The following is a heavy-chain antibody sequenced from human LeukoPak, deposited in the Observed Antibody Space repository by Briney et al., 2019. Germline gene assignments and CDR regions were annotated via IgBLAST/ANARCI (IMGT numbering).Heavy chain of an antibody. Sequence: GGSLRLSCAASGFNFSNFSIHWVRQAPGKGLEWVAFMRYDATKKYYADSVKGRFTISRDNSKNTVFLQINSLRADDTSVYYCARSVMMYASTYYFHYWGQGTLVTVSS. V-gene: IGHV3-30*02. CDR3: ARSVMMYASTYYFHY. J-gene: IGHJ4*02. CDR2: MRYDATKK. CDR1: GFNFSNFS. D-gene: IGHD2-8*01.